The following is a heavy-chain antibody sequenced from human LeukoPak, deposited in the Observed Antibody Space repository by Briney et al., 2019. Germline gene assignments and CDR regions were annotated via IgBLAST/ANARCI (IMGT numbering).Heavy chain of an antibody. CDR1: GFTVSSNY. CDR3: ASHWGGY. D-gene: IGHD3-16*01. Sequence: PGGSPRLSCAASGFTVSSNYMSWVRQAPGKGLEWVSIIYDSGTTHYADSVKGRFTISRDNLKNTLYLQMNSLRAEDTAVYYCASHWGGYWGQGTLVTVSS. J-gene: IGHJ4*02. CDR2: IYDSGTT. V-gene: IGHV3-53*01.